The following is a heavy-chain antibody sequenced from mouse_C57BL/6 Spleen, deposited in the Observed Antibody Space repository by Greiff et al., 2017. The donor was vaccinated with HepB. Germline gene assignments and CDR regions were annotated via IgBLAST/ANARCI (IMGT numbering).Heavy chain of an antibody. CDR2: ISDGGSYT. CDR1: GFTFSSYA. D-gene: IGHD1-1*01. J-gene: IGHJ1*03. Sequence: EVKVVESGGGLVKPGGSLKLSCAASGFTFSSYAMSWVRQTPEKRLEWVATISDGGSYTYYPDNVKGRFTISRDNAKNNLYLQMSHLKSEDTAMYYCARDNYGSSYRGYFDVWGTGTTVTVSS. CDR3: ARDNYGSSYRGYFDV. V-gene: IGHV5-4*01.